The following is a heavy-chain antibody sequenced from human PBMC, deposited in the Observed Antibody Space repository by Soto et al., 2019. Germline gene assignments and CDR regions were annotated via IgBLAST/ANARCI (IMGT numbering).Heavy chain of an antibody. CDR1: GFTFSSYA. J-gene: IGHJ5*02. D-gene: IGHD3-3*01. CDR2: ISGSGGST. V-gene: IGHV3-23*01. CDR3: AKDPASGLVVPLAVLSYP. Sequence: HPXESLSLSFAASGFTFSSYAMSWVRQAPGKGLEWVSAISGSGGSTYYADSVKGRFTISRDNSKNTLYLQMNSLRAEDTAVYYCAKDPASGLVVPLAVLSYPWGQGTLVTVSS.